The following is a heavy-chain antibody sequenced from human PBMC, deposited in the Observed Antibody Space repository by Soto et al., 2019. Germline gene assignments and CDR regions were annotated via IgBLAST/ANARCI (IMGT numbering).Heavy chain of an antibody. CDR2: IYPHDSDA. V-gene: IGHV5-51*01. J-gene: IGHJ4*02. D-gene: IGHD3-22*01. CDR1: GQSLNTCW. Sequence: DCLSLSFTRSGQSLNTCWSDCVRQMAVKGLEWMGVIYPHDSDAIFSPTFQGQVTISVDMSICTASPQWSTLKASDTAMYSWARQADHYDRNSFGYWGQGTKVTVAS. CDR3: ARQADHYDRNSFGY.